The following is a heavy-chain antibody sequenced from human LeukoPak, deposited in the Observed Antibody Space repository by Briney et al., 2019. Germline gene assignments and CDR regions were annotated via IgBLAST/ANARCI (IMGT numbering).Heavy chain of an antibody. Sequence: PSETLSLTCTVSGGSISSYYWSWIRQPPGKGLEWIGYIYYSGSTNYNPSLKSRVTISVDTSKNQFSLKLSSVTAADTAVYYCARLDSWGGYSTDYWGQGTLVTVSS. V-gene: IGHV4-59*01. J-gene: IGHJ4*02. CDR3: ARLDSWGGYSTDY. CDR1: GGSISSYY. CDR2: IYYSGST. D-gene: IGHD3-3*01.